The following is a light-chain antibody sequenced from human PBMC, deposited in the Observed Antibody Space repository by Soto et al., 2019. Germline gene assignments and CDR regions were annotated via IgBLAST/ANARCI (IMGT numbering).Light chain of an antibody. CDR2: GAS. CDR1: QSVSSN. CDR3: QQYNNSPPT. J-gene: IGKJ1*01. Sequence: EIVMTQSPATLSVSPGERATLSCRASQSVSSNLAWYQQTTGQAPRILIYGASTRGTGIPPRFSGSESGTEFTLTISRLQSEDFSVYYCQQYNNSPPTFGQGTKVDIK. V-gene: IGKV3-15*01.